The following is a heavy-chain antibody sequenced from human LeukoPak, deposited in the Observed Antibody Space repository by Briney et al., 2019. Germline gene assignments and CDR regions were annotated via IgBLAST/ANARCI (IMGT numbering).Heavy chain of an antibody. CDR2: ISSSGTTT. D-gene: IGHD4-17*01. CDR1: GFTFSSYE. Sequence: PGGSLRLSCAASGFTFSSYEMNWVRQAPGKGLEWVSYISSSGTTTYYADSVKGRLTISRDNAKNSLYLQMNSLRDEDTAVYYCARHLSGDDIWGQGTMVTVSS. J-gene: IGHJ3*02. CDR3: ARHLSGDDI. V-gene: IGHV3-48*03.